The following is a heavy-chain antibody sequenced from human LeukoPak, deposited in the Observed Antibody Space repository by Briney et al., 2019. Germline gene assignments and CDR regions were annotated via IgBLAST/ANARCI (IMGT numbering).Heavy chain of an antibody. D-gene: IGHD3-10*01. CDR1: GYSITSAYY. J-gene: IGHJ4*02. CDR2: FFLKGST. V-gene: IGHV4-38-2*02. Sequence: PSETLSLTCTVSGYSITSAYYWGWIRQPPGKGLEWIGSFFLKGSTYYNPSLKSRVTISIDTSKNQIFLKLRSTTAADTAVYYCARLRDYYYGSGSYDYWGQGTLVTVSS. CDR3: ARLRDYYYGSGSYDY.